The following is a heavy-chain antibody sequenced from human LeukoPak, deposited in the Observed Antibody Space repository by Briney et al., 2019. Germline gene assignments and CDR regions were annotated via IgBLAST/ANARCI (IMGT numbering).Heavy chain of an antibody. CDR3: AKWDEVVLSLGGLLFDY. V-gene: IGHV3-23*01. D-gene: IGHD1-26*01. CDR2: ISGSGGST. J-gene: IGHJ4*02. Sequence: GGSLRLSCAVSGFTFSSYAMSWVRQAPGKGLEWVSAISGSGGSTYYADSVKGRFTISRDNSKNTLYLQMNSLRAEDTAVYYCAKWDEVVLSLGGLLFDYWGQGTLVTVSS. CDR1: GFTFSSYA.